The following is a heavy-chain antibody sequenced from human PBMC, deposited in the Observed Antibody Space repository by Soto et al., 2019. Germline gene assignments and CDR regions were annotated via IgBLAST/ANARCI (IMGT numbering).Heavy chain of an antibody. D-gene: IGHD3-22*01. V-gene: IGHV3-33*08. CDR2: IWNDGSNE. CDR1: GFTFSSYA. Sequence: GGSLRLSCAASGFTFSSYAMSWVRQAPGKGLEWVAIIWNDGSNEYYADSVKGRFTISRDNSKNTLYLQLRNLRAEDSAVYFCARDQTDSGGYSDSWGQGTLVTVSS. J-gene: IGHJ4*02. CDR3: ARDQTDSGGYSDS.